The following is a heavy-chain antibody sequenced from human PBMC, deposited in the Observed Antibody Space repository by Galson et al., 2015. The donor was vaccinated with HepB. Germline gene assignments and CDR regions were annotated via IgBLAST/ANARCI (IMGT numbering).Heavy chain of an antibody. D-gene: IGHD3-10*01. V-gene: IGHV3-48*02. Sequence: SLRLSCAASGFTFSSYTMNWVRQAPGKGLESVSYISSTGTTMYYADSAKGRFTIPRDNAQNSLYLQMNSLRDEDTSVYYCAGVYFGSGSSSAYWYFDLWGRGALVTVSS. J-gene: IGHJ2*01. CDR1: GFTFSSYT. CDR2: ISSTGTTM. CDR3: AGVYFGSGSSSAYWYFDL.